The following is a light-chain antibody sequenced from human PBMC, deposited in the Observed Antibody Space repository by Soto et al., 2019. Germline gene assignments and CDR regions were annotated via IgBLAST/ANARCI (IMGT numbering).Light chain of an antibody. CDR1: SSNIGGNS. V-gene: IGLV1-51*01. CDR2: DDN. J-gene: IGLJ1*01. Sequence: QSVMTQPPSVSAAPGQKVTISCSGSSSNIGGNSVSWYQQLPGTAPKLLIYDDNKRPSGIPDRFSGSTSGPSATLTITAVQVGDEAEYYCGTWGWGLRVFGAGTKLTVL. CDR3: GTWGWGLRV.